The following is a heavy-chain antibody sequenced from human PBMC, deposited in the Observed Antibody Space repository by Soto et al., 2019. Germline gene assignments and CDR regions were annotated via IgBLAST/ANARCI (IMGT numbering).Heavy chain of an antibody. D-gene: IGHD6-19*01. CDR3: AKGAVAGYNVPFDS. J-gene: IGHJ4*02. CDR2: ISGGGGNK. Sequence: GGSLRLSCAASGFTFTTYVMSWVRQAPGKGLEWVSGISGGGGNKYYADSVKGRFTISRDNSKNTLYLQMDSLRAEDTAVYYCAKGAVAGYNVPFDSWGQGALVTVSS. CDR1: GFTFTTYV. V-gene: IGHV3-23*01.